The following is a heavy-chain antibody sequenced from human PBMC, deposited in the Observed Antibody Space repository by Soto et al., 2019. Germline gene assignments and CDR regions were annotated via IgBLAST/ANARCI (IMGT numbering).Heavy chain of an antibody. CDR1: GFTFSSYS. V-gene: IGHV3-48*02. D-gene: IGHD3-9*01. J-gene: IGHJ6*02. CDR2: ISSSSSTI. Sequence: GGSLRLSCAASGFTFSSYSMNWVRQAPGKGLEWVSYISSSSSTIYYADSVKGRFTISRDNAKNSLYLQMNSLRDEDTAVYYCARDPQSILTGRYYYYYGMDVWGQGTTVTVSS. CDR3: ARDPQSILTGRYYYYYGMDV.